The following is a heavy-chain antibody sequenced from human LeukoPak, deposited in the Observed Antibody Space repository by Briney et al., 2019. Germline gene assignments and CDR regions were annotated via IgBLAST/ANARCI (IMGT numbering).Heavy chain of an antibody. CDR3: AGYSGSYWGAFDI. CDR2: VGGDGRVT. D-gene: IGHD1-26*01. Sequence: PGGSLRLSCAASGFTFATYVMTWVRQAPGKGLEWVSSVGGDGRVTYYADSVKGRFTISRDNSKNTLYLQMNSLRAEDTAVYYCAGYSGSYWGAFDIWGQGTMVTVSS. V-gene: IGHV3-23*01. CDR1: GFTFATYV. J-gene: IGHJ3*02.